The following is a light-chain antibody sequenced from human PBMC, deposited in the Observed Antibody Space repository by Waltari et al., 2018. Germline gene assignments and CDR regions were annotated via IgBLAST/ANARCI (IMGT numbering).Light chain of an antibody. V-gene: IGLV4-69*01. J-gene: IGLJ2*01. CDR2: VNSDGSH. CDR3: QTWGTGIQL. CDR1: GGHSSHA. Sequence: QLVLTQSPSASAPLGASVKPTCTLSGGHSSHAIAWPQQQPEKGPRFLMKVNSDGSHSKGDGIPDRFSGSRSGAERYLIISSLQSEDEADYYCQTWGTGIQLFGGGTKLTVL.